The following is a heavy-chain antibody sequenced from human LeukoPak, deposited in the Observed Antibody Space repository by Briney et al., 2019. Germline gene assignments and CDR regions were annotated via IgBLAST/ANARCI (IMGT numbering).Heavy chain of an antibody. V-gene: IGHV4-4*02. D-gene: IGHD3-22*01. J-gene: IGHJ4*02. CDR3: AGSPYYYDSSGYLGFDY. CDR1: GDSINSLDL. CDR2: MYLSGTT. Sequence: ASETLSLTCTVSGDSINSLDLWSWVRQPPGKGLEWIGEMYLSGTTHSNPSVKSRVTISVDTSKNQFSLKLSSVTAADTAVYYCAGSPYYYDSSGYLGFDYWGQGTLVTVSS.